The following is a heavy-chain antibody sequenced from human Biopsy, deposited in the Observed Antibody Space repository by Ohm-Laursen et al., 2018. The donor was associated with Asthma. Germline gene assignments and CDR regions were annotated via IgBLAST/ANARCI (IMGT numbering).Heavy chain of an antibody. V-gene: IGHV1-69*04. Sequence: ASSVKVSCKASGGSFSNFAFSWVRQAPGHGLEWMGTILTKFDITSYAEKFQGRITITADKSTSTTYMEPSRLRSEDTAVYYCARSYDTDSYPVLVLDYWGQGTLVTVSS. J-gene: IGHJ4*02. CDR3: ARSYDTDSYPVLVLDY. CDR2: ILTKFDIT. CDR1: GGSFSNFA. D-gene: IGHD3-22*01.